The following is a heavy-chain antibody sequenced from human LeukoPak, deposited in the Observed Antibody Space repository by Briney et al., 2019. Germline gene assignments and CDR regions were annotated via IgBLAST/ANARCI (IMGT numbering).Heavy chain of an antibody. CDR2: IYYTGST. CDR3: ARGVVAAPQTFDY. Sequence: PSETLSLTCTVSGGSISTYSWSWIRQPPGKGLEWIGCIYYTGSTNYNPSLKSRVTISVDTSKNQFSLKLSSVTAADTAVYYCARGVVAAPQTFDYWGQGTLVAVSS. D-gene: IGHD2-15*01. V-gene: IGHV4-59*01. CDR1: GGSISTYS. J-gene: IGHJ4*02.